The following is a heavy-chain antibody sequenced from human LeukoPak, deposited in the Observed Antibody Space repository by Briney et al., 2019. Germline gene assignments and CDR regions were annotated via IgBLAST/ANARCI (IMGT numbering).Heavy chain of an antibody. J-gene: IGHJ4*02. Sequence: PGGSLRLSCAASGFSFISYGMHWVRQAPGKGLEWVGVISDDGRSKDYADSVKGRFTISRDNSKYTLYLQMNSLRAEDTAVYYCAKRPSDYGDYVSYFDYWGRGTLVTVSS. D-gene: IGHD4-17*01. CDR1: GFSFISYG. CDR3: AKRPSDYGDYVSYFDY. V-gene: IGHV3-30*18. CDR2: ISDDGRSK.